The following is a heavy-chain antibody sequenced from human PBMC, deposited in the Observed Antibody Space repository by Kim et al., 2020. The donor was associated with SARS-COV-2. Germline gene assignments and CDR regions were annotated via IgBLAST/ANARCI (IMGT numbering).Heavy chain of an antibody. V-gene: IGHV1-18*01. J-gene: IGHJ4*02. CDR3: ARSPTNIETFYFDY. Sequence: YAQKMQDRVSMTTDTSTNTAYMELRRLRSDDTAVYYCARSPTNIETFYFDYWGQGTLVTVSS.